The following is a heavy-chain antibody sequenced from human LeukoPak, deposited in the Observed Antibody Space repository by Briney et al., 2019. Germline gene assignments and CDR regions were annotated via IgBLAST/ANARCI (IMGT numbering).Heavy chain of an antibody. CDR1: GGSISSSYYY. V-gene: IGHV4-39*01. D-gene: IGHD4-17*01. CDR2: IYYSGST. CDR3: ASSDGDYSIDY. J-gene: IGHJ4*02. Sequence: PSETLSLTCTVSGGSISSSYYYWGWIRQPPGKGLEWIGSIYYSGSTYYNPSLKSRVTISVDTSKNQFSLKLRSVTAADTAVYYCASSDGDYSIDYWGQGTLVTVSS.